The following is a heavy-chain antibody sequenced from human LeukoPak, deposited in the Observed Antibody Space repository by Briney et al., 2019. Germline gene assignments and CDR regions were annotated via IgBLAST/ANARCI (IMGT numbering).Heavy chain of an antibody. CDR3: ARERIAAADSYFDY. V-gene: IGHV4-4*07. D-gene: IGHD6-13*01. CDR1: GGSISSYY. CDR2: IYTSGST. Sequence: PSETLSLTCTVSGGSISSYYWSWIRQPAGKGLEWIGRIYTSGSTNYNPSLKSRVTMSVDTSKNQFSLKLSSVTAADTAVYYCARERIAAADSYFDYWGQGTLATVSS. J-gene: IGHJ4*02.